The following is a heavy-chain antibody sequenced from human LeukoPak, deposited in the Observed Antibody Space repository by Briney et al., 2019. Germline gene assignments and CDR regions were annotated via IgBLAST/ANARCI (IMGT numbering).Heavy chain of an antibody. CDR1: GYTFTSYY. D-gene: IGHD1-26*01. Sequence: ASVKVSCKASGYTFTSYYMHWMRQAPGQGLEWIGIINPSGGSTSYAQKFQGRVIITRDTSTSTVYMELSSLRSEDTAVYYCARDLTPVVGATTFDYWGQGTLVTVSS. CDR3: ARDLTPVVGATTFDY. V-gene: IGHV1-46*01. J-gene: IGHJ4*02. CDR2: INPSGGST.